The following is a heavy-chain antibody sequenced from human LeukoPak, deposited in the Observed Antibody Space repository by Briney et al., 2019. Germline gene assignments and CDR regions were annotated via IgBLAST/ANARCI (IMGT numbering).Heavy chain of an antibody. J-gene: IGHJ6*03. V-gene: IGHV3-23*01. CDR2: ISGSGGST. Sequence: GSLRLSCAASGFPFSSYAMSWVRQAPGKGLEWVSAISGSGGSTYYADSVKGRSTISRDNSKNTLYLQMNSLRAEDTAVYYCAKDGKYYDFWSGYYSRSYYYYMDVWGKGTTVTVSS. CDR1: GFPFSSYA. D-gene: IGHD3-3*01. CDR3: AKDGKYYDFWSGYYSRSYYYYMDV.